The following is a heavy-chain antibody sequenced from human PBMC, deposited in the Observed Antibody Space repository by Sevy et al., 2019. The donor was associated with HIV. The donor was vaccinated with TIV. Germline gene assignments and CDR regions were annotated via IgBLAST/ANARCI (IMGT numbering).Heavy chain of an antibody. CDR3: GRGGVGGYSYSLDS. CDR1: GFTFSTYW. V-gene: IGHV3-7*01. CDR2: MKQDGSEK. D-gene: IGHD5-18*01. J-gene: IGHJ4*02. Sequence: GGSLRLSCAASGFTFSTYWMSWVRQAPGKGLEWVATMKQDGSEKDYVDSVKGRFTISRDNAKNSLYLQMNSLRGEDRAVYYCGRGGVGGYSYSLDSWGQGTLVTVSS.